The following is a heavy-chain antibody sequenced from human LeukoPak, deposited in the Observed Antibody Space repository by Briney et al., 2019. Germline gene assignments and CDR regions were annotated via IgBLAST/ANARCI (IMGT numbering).Heavy chain of an antibody. D-gene: IGHD5-18*01. CDR1: GFTFSSYG. CDR3: AKSYSPSVYYYYGMDV. CDR2: ISDDGSNK. J-gene: IGHJ6*02. V-gene: IGHV3-30*18. Sequence: GGSLRLSCAASGFTFSSYGMHWVRQAPGKGLEWVADISDDGSNKYYADSVKGRFTISRDNSKNTLYLQMNSLRAEDTAVYYCAKSYSPSVYYYYGMDVWGQGTTVTVSS.